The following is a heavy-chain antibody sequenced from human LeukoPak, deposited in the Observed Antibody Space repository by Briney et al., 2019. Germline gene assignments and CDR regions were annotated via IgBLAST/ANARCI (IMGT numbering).Heavy chain of an antibody. V-gene: IGHV1-2*02. CDR3: ARDTDLVVVVAATQPAGFDY. Sequence: GASVKVSCKASGYTFTGYYMHWVRQAPGQGLEWMGWINPNSGGTNYAQKVQGRVTMTRDTSISTAYMELSRLRSDDTAVYYCARDTDLVVVVAATQPAGFDYWGQGTLVTVSS. CDR2: INPNSGGT. J-gene: IGHJ4*02. D-gene: IGHD2-15*01. CDR1: GYTFTGYY.